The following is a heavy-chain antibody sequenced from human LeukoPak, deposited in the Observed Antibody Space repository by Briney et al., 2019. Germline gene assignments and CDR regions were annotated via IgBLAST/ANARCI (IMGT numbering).Heavy chain of an antibody. D-gene: IGHD4-17*01. CDR1: GGSISSYY. V-gene: IGHV4-59*01. CDR3: ARGDGDYGWFDP. J-gene: IGHJ5*02. CDR2: IYYSGST. Sequence: SETLSLTCIVSGGSISSYYWSWIRQPPGNGLEWIGYIYYSGSTNYNPSLKSRVTISVDTSKNHFSLKLSSVTAADTAVYYCARGDGDYGWFDPWGQGTLVTVSS.